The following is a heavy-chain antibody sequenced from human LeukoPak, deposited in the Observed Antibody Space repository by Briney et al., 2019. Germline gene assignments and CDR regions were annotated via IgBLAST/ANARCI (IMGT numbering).Heavy chain of an antibody. Sequence: SETLSLTCTVSGGSISSSSYYWGWIRQPPGKGLEWIGSIYYSGSTYYNPSLKSRVTISVDTSKNQFSLKLSSVTAADTAVYYCARHPEGDSSSRTERFDPWGQGTLVTVSS. J-gene: IGHJ5*02. V-gene: IGHV4-39*01. D-gene: IGHD6-13*01. CDR2: IYYSGST. CDR3: ARHPEGDSSSRTERFDP. CDR1: GGSISSSSYY.